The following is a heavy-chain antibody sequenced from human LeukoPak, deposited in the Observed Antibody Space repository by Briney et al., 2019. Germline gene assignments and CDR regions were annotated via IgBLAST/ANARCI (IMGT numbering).Heavy chain of an antibody. V-gene: IGHV3-30*18. CDR3: EKDQDS. CDR2: ISYGGSNK. CDR1: GFTFSSYG. Sequence: GGSLRLSCAASGFTFSSYGMHGVRQARGRGGEGVAVISYGGSNKYYADSVKGRFTISRDNSKNTVYLQMNSLRAEDTAVYYCEKDQDSWGQGPLVPVSS. J-gene: IGHJ4*02.